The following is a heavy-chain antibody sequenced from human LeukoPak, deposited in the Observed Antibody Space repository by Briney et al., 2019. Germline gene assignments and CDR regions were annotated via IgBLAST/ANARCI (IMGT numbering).Heavy chain of an antibody. CDR2: IYYSGST. Sequence: SETLSLTCTVSGGSISSSSYYWGWIRQPPGKGLEWIGSIYYSGSTYYNPSLKSRVTISVDTSKNQFSLKLSSVTAADTAVYYCARVKGVGGYGPYYYYGMDVWGQGTTVTVSS. CDR3: ARVKGVGGYGPYYYYGMDV. J-gene: IGHJ6*02. D-gene: IGHD5-12*01. CDR1: GGSISSSSYY. V-gene: IGHV4-39*07.